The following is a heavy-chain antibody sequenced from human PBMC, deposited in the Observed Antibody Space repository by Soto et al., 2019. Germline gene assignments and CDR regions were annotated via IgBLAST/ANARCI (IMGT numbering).Heavy chain of an antibody. CDR1: GGSVSSRAYY. CDR3: ARLGHTSNWYFDQ. V-gene: IGHV4-39*01. J-gene: IGHJ4*02. Sequence: PSETLSLTCPVSGGSVSSRAYYWGWIRQPPGKGLEWIGNIYYSGSTSYNPSLKSRVTMSVDTSKNQFSLKLTSVTAADTAVYYCARLGHTSNWYFDQWGQGTLVTVSS. CDR2: IYYSGST. D-gene: IGHD6-13*01.